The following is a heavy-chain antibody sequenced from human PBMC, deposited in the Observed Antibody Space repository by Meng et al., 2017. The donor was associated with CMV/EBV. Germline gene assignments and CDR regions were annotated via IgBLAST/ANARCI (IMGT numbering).Heavy chain of an antibody. Sequence: ASVKVSCKASGYTFTSYDINWVRQATGQGLEWMGWMNPNSGNTGYAQKFQGRVTMTRNTSISTAYMELSSLRSEDTAVYYCALRGNSGYWDAFDIWGQWTMVTVSS. D-gene: IGHD3-22*01. J-gene: IGHJ3*02. CDR3: ALRGNSGYWDAFDI. CDR2: MNPNSGNT. V-gene: IGHV1-8*01. CDR1: GYTFTSYD.